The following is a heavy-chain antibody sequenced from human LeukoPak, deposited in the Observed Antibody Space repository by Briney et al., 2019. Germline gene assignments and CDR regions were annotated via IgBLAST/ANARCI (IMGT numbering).Heavy chain of an antibody. CDR2: INNDGTAT. Sequence: GGSLRLSRAASGFTFNYFWMHWVRQVPGKGPVWVSGINNDGTATYYADSVKGRFTISRDNAKNTVYLQMNGLRAEDTSVYFCATVSEYWGQGTLVTVSS. CDR1: GFTFNYFW. V-gene: IGHV3-74*01. J-gene: IGHJ4*02. CDR3: ATVSEY.